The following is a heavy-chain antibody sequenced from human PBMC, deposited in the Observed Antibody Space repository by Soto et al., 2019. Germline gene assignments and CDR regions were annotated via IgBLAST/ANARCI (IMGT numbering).Heavy chain of an antibody. Sequence: PSETLSLTCTVSGGSVSSGSYYWSWIRQPPGKGLEWIGYIYYSGSTNYNPSLKSRVTISVDTSKNQFSPKLSSVTAADTAVYYCASGIVGATTGYYYYGMDDWGQGTTVTVPS. CDR3: ASGIVGATTGYYYYGMDD. V-gene: IGHV4-61*01. CDR1: GGSVSSGSYY. J-gene: IGHJ6*02. D-gene: IGHD1-26*01. CDR2: IYYSGST.